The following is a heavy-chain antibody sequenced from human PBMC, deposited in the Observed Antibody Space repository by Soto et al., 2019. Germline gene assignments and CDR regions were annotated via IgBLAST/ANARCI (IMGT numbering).Heavy chain of an antibody. J-gene: IGHJ5*02. CDR2: IKHSVST. V-gene: IGHV4-34*01. D-gene: IGHD5-12*01. Sequence: SETLSLTCAVYGGSFSGYYWSWIRQPPGKGLEWIGEIKHSVSTNYNPSLKSRVTISVDTSKNQFSLKLSSVTAAETAVYYCAGLVATFNSNWFDPWGQGTLVTVSS. CDR1: GGSFSGYY. CDR3: AGLVATFNSNWFDP.